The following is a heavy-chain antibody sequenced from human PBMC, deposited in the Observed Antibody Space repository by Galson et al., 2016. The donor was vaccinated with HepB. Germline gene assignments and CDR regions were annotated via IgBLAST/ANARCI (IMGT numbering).Heavy chain of an antibody. J-gene: IGHJ4*02. CDR2: LSSRFGTI. CDR1: GFTFSTYS. CDR3: ARGLEQPVGHFDV. D-gene: IGHD1/OR15-1a*01. Sequence: SLRLSCAASGFTFSTYSMHWVRQRPGKALEWLSHLSSRFGTIFSADSVQGRFHSSRDNGKNSVFLQLNGLRDDDTALYYCARGLEQPVGHFDVWGQGTLVTVSS. V-gene: IGHV3-48*02.